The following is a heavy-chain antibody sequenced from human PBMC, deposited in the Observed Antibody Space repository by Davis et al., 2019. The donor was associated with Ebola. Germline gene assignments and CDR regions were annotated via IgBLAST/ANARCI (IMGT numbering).Heavy chain of an antibody. J-gene: IGHJ6*02. D-gene: IGHD3-3*01. CDR3: ARGVLRFLEYGMDV. V-gene: IGHV4-39*07. Sequence: SETLSLTCTVSGDSIGSSSYYWGWIRQPPGKGLEWIGSIYYSGSTNYNPSLKSRVTISVDTSKNQFSLKLSSVTAADTAVYYCARGVLRFLEYGMDVWGQGTTVTVSS. CDR1: GDSIGSSSYY. CDR2: IYYSGST.